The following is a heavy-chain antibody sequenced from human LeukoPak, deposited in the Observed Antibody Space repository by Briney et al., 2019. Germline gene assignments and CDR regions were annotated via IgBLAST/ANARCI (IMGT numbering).Heavy chain of an antibody. J-gene: IGHJ5*02. CDR1: GFTFSSYS. CDR2: ISSSSSYI. V-gene: IGHV3-21*01. CDR3: ARAVDLYGDYNWFDP. D-gene: IGHD4-17*01. Sequence: GGSLRLSCAASGFTFSSYSMNWVRQAPGKGLEWVSSISSSSSYIYYADSVKGRFTISRDNAQNSLYLQMNSLRAEDTAVYYCARAVDLYGDYNWFDPWGQGTLVTVSS.